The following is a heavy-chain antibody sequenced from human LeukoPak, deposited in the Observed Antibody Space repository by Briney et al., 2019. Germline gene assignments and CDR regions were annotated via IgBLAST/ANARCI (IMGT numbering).Heavy chain of an antibody. V-gene: IGHV4-30-4*08. D-gene: IGHD3-22*01. CDR2: IYYSGRT. CDR3: ARVGGDYYDSSGYYPPIDP. CDR1: GGSISSGDYY. J-gene: IGHJ5*02. Sequence: PSQTLSLTCTVSGGSISSGDYYWSWHRQPPGKGREGVGYIYYSGRTYDNTSRKSRVTISVDTSKNQFSLKLSSVTAADTAVYYCARVGGDYYDSSGYYPPIDPWGQGTLVTVSS.